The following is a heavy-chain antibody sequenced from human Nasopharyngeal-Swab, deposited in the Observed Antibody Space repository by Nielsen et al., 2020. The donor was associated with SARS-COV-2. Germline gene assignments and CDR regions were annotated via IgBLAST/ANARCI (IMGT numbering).Heavy chain of an antibody. CDR1: GFTFDDYA. Sequence: LKISCAASGFTFDDYAMHWVRQAPGKGLEWVSGISWNSGSIGYADSVKGRFTISRDNAKNSLYLQMNSLRAEDTALYYCAKDKWELLEAFDIWGQGTMVTVSS. J-gene: IGHJ3*02. V-gene: IGHV3-9*01. D-gene: IGHD1-26*01. CDR3: AKDKWELLEAFDI. CDR2: ISWNSGSI.